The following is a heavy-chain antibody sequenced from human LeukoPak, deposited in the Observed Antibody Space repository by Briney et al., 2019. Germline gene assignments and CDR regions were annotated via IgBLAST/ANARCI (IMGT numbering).Heavy chain of an antibody. CDR2: IRSKAYGGTT. CDR3: TRTPMVRGVIIGHYYYYMDV. J-gene: IGHJ6*03. Sequence: GGSLRLSCTASEFTFADYAMTWVRQAPGKGLEWVGFIRSKAYGGTTEYAASVKGRFTISRDDSKSIAYLQMNSLKTEDTAVYYCTRTPMVRGVIIGHYYYYMDVWGKGTTVTISS. D-gene: IGHD3-10*01. CDR1: EFTFADYA. V-gene: IGHV3-49*04.